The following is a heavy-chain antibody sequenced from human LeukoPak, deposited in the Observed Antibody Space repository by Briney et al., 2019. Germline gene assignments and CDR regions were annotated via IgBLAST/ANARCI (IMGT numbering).Heavy chain of an antibody. D-gene: IGHD6-13*01. V-gene: IGHV1-2*02. CDR3: ARDNRGSSYEHYFDY. CDR2: INPNSGGT. J-gene: IGHJ4*02. Sequence: APVKVSCKASGYTFTGYYMHWVRQAPGQGLEWMGWINPNSGGTNYAQKFQGRVTMTRDTSISTAYMELSRLRSDDTAVYYCARDNRGSSYEHYFDYWGQGTLVTVSS. CDR1: GYTFTGYY.